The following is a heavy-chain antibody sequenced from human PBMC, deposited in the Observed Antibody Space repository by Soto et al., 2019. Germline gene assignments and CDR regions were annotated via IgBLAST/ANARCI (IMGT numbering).Heavy chain of an antibody. CDR1: GFTFTNYA. D-gene: IGHD5-12*01. CDR3: AKVKTWTYLDF. CDR2: ISGSGDTT. Sequence: PGGSLRLSCAASGFTFTNYAMTWVRQAPGRGLEWVSSISGSGDTTYYSDSVEGRFTISRDNSKNTLYLQMNSLRDEDTALYYCAKVKTWTYLDFWGPGTLVTVPQ. J-gene: IGHJ4*02. V-gene: IGHV3-23*01.